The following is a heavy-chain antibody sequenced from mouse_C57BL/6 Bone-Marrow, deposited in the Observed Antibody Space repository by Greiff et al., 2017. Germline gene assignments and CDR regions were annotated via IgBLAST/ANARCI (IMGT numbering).Heavy chain of an antibody. CDR1: GFTFSDYG. D-gene: IGHD2-1*01. CDR3: ARNLYCNSGCAY. CDR2: IRSGSSTI. J-gene: IGHJ3*01. V-gene: IGHV5-17*01. Sequence: EVMLVESGGGLVKPGGSLKLSCAASGFTFSDYGMHWVRQAPEKGLEWVAYIRSGSSTIYSADTVKCRFTLSRDNAKNTLFLQMTRLRSEDAAMYYCARNLYCNSGCAYWGQGTLVTVSA.